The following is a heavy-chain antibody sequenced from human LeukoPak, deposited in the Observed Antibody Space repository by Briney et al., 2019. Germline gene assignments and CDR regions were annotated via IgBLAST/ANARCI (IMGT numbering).Heavy chain of an antibody. V-gene: IGHV3-23*01. CDR2: ISGSGGST. J-gene: IGHJ4*02. CDR1: GFTFSSYA. D-gene: IGHD3-22*01. CDR3: AKVSSLGDSSGYYPPDFDY. Sequence: GGSLRLSCAASGFTFSSYAMSWVRQAPGKGLEWVSAISGSGGSTSYADSVKGRFTISRDNSKNTLYLQMNSLRAEDTAVYYCAKVSSLGDSSGYYPPDFDYWGQGTLVTVSS.